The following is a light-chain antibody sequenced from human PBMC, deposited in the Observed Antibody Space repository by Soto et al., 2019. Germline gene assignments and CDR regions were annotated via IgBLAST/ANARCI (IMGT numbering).Light chain of an antibody. J-gene: IGKJ1*01. CDR2: WAS. V-gene: IGKV4-1*01. CDR3: QQYYRTPPWT. CDR1: QSVLFTSNNKNY. Sequence: DIVMTQSPDSLAVSLGERATINCKSSQSVLFTSNNKNYLAWYQQKPGQPPKLLIYWASTRESGVPDRFSGSGSGTDFTLTISSLQAEDVAVYYCQQYYRTPPWTFGQGTKVDIK.